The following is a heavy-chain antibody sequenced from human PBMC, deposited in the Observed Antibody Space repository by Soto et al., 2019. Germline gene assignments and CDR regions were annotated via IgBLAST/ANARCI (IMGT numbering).Heavy chain of an antibody. CDR2: ISSSGTSA. CDR1: GFTFSDLY. Sequence: GGSLRLSCAASGFTFSDLYMSWIRQAPGKGLEYVSDISSSGTSAKYADSVKGRFTISRDNSKNTLYLQMNSLRAEDTAVYYCAKRSSSPTFDYWGQGTLVTVSS. CDR3: AKRSSSPTFDY. V-gene: IGHV3-23*01. J-gene: IGHJ4*02. D-gene: IGHD6-6*01.